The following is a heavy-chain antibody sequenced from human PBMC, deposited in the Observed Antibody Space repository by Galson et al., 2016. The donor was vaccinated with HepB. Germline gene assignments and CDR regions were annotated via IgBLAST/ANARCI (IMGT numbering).Heavy chain of an antibody. D-gene: IGHD1-26*01. V-gene: IGHV4-4*02. CDR3: ARGNLGTTASMAFDH. CDR1: GISITNNGSITNNYW. J-gene: IGHJ4*02. CDR2: IYQTGTA. Sequence: SETLSLTCAVSGISITNNGSITNNYWWTWVRQSPGEGLEWIGEIYQTGTAPYNPSFTSRATISVDKSKNQISLSLAAVTAADTAVYYCARGNLGTTASMAFDHWGQGTLVSVSS.